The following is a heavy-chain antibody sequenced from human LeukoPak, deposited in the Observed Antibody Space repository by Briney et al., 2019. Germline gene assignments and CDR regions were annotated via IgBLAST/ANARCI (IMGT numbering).Heavy chain of an antibody. J-gene: IGHJ4*02. D-gene: IGHD4-11*01. CDR2: IIPILGIA. CDR1: GGTFSSYA. CDR3: AREGYYYSDYYFDY. V-gene: IGHV1-69*04. Sequence: SVKVSCKASGGTFSSYAISWVRQAPGQGLEWMGRIIPILGIANYAQKFQGRVTITADKSTSTAYMELSSLRSEDTAVYYCAREGYYYSDYYFDYWGQGTLVTVSS.